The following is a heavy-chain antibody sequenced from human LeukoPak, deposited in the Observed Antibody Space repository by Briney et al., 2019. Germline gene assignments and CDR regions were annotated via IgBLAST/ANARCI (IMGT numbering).Heavy chain of an antibody. V-gene: IGHV1-2*02. CDR3: ARSVGYGDKYYFDY. CDR2: INPDSGAT. CDR1: GGTFTDYY. J-gene: IGHJ4*02. Sequence: ASVKVSCKASGGTFTDYYVHWVRQAPGQGLEWLGWINPDSGATNFAQRFQGRVTMTRDTSVNTAHMELNNLRSDDTAVYYCARSVGYGDKYYFDYWGQGTLVTVSS. D-gene: IGHD4-17*01.